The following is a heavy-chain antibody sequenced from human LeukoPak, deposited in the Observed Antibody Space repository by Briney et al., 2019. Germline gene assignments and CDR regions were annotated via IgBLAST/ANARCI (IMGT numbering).Heavy chain of an antibody. J-gene: IGHJ4*02. V-gene: IGHV3-74*01. Sequence: PGGSLRLSCAASGFTFSNSWLHWVRPAPGKGLVWVSRINERGRSTSYADSVKGRFTISRDNAKNTLYLQMNNLRADDTAVYYCAGGRLVATSKAVAIDYWGQGTLVTVSS. CDR3: AGGRLVATSKAVAIDY. CDR2: INERGRST. CDR1: GFTFSNSW. D-gene: IGHD5-12*01.